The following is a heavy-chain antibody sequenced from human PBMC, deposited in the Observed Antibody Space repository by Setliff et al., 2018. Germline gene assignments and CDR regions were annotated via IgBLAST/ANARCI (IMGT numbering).Heavy chain of an antibody. CDR2: INPSSGGT. Sequence: ASVKVSCKASGGTFSSYAISWVRQAPGQGLEWMGRINPSSGGTDDAQNFLGRVTMTRDTAISTAYMELSRLTSDGTAVYYCARAEYTSSSLYYYMDVWGKGTTVTVSS. J-gene: IGHJ6*03. V-gene: IGHV1-2*06. CDR1: GGTFSSYA. D-gene: IGHD6-6*01. CDR3: ARAEYTSSSLYYYMDV.